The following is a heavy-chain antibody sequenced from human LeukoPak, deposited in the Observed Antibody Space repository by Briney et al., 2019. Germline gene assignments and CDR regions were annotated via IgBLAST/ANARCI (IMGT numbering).Heavy chain of an antibody. D-gene: IGHD3-3*01. V-gene: IGHV3-23*01. Sequence: PGRSLRLSCAASGFTFSSYAMHWVRQAPGKGLEWVSVISGSGGSTYYADSVKGRFTISRDNSKNTLYLQMISLRAEDTAVYYCAKDPSYYDFWSGSSPNWYFDLWGRGALVTVSS. CDR1: GFTFSSYA. CDR3: AKDPSYYDFWSGSSPNWYFDL. CDR2: ISGSGGST. J-gene: IGHJ2*01.